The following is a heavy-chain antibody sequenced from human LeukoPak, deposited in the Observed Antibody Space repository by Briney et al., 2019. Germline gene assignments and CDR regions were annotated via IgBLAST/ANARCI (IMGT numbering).Heavy chain of an antibody. V-gene: IGHV3-53*01. Sequence: TYYADSVKGRFTISRDNSKNTLYLQMNSLRAEDTAVYYCARDLEMAAITSDYWGQGAPVTVSS. J-gene: IGHJ4*02. CDR2: T. CDR3: ARDLEMAAITSDY. D-gene: IGHD5-24*01.